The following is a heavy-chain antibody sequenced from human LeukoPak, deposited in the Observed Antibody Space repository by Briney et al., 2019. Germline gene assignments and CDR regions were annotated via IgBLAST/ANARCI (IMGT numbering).Heavy chain of an antibody. CDR1: GGSISSYY. V-gene: IGHV4-59*01. D-gene: IGHD5-24*01. Sequence: SETLSLTCTVSGGSISSYYWSWIRQPPGKGLEWIGYIYYSGSTNCNPSLKSRVTISVDTSKNQFSLKLSSVTAADTAVYYCARAQSGWLQSGPYYYFDYWGQGTLVTVSS. CDR3: ARAQSGWLQSGPYYYFDY. J-gene: IGHJ4*02. CDR2: IYYSGST.